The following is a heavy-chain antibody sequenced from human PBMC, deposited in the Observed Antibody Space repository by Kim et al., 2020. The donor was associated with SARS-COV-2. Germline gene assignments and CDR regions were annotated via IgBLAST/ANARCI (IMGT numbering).Heavy chain of an antibody. Sequence: SETLSLTCTVSGGSISSYYWSWIRQPAGKGLEWIGRIYTSGSTNYNPSLKSRVTMSVDTSKNQFSLKLSSVTAADTAVYYCARDFRSKDYYYYGMDVWGQGTTVTVSS. D-gene: IGHD2-2*01. J-gene: IGHJ6*02. CDR2: IYTSGST. V-gene: IGHV4-4*07. CDR1: GGSISSYY. CDR3: ARDFRSKDYYYYGMDV.